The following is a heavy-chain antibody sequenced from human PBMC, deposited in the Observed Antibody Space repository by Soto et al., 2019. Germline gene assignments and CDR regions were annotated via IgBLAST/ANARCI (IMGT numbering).Heavy chain of an antibody. CDR1: GFTFSSYA. J-gene: IGHJ4*02. V-gene: IGHV3-23*01. D-gene: IGHD2-21*02. Sequence: PEGSLRLSCAATGFTFSSYAMSWVRQAPGKGLEWVSIISGSVGTTSYADSVKGRFTISRDNSKNTLSLQMNSLRAEDTAVYYCAKDQGAYCGGDCYSTNWGQGTLVTVSS. CDR2: ISGSVGTT. CDR3: AKDQGAYCGGDCYSTN.